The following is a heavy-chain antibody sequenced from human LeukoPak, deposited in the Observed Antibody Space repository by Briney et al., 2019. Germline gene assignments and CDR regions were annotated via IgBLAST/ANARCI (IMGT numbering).Heavy chain of an antibody. V-gene: IGHV3-53*01. CDR2: IYSGGST. CDR1: GFTVSSNY. J-gene: IGHJ6*04. CDR3: ARVSGYCSSTSCSPMDV. Sequence: GGSLRLSCAASGFTVSSNYMSWVRQAPGKGLEWVSVIYSGGSTYYADSVKGRFTISRDNAKNSLYLQMNSLRAEDTAVYYCARVSGYCSSTSCSPMDVWGKGTTVTVSS. D-gene: IGHD2-2*01.